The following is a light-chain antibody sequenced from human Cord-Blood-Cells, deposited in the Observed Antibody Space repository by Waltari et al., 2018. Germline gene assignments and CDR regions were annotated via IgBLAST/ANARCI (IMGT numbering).Light chain of an antibody. Sequence: EIVLNQSPATLSLSPGEGATLSCSASQSVSSYLAWYQQKPGQAPRLLIYDASNRATGIPARFSGSGSGTDFTLTISSLEPEDFAVYYCQQRSNWITFGQGTRLEIK. CDR2: DAS. CDR3: QQRSNWIT. CDR1: QSVSSY. V-gene: IGKV3-11*01. J-gene: IGKJ5*01.